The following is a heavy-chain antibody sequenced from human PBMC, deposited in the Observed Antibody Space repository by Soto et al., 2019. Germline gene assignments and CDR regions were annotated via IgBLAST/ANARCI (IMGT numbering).Heavy chain of an antibody. CDR2: ITSGGRSI. J-gene: IGHJ4*02. CDR1: GFTFSDYE. V-gene: IGHV3-48*03. CDR3: VRRMASPDQ. Sequence: GGSLRLSCTASGFTFSDYEINWVRQAPGKGLEWVSYITSGGRSIYYADSVKGRFIISRDNAENSLYLQMNSLRPEDTAVYYCVRRMASPDQWGQGTLVTVSS. D-gene: IGHD2-15*01.